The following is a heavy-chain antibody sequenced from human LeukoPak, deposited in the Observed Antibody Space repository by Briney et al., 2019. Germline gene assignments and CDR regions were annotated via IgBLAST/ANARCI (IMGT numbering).Heavy chain of an antibody. CDR3: ARDRYSSSYGMDV. D-gene: IGHD6-13*01. Sequence: SQTLSLTCTVSGGSISSGGYYWSWIRQHPGKGLEWIGYIYYSGSTYYNPSLKGRVTISVDTSKNQFSLKLSSVTAADTAVYYYARDRYSSSYGMDVWGKGTTVTVSS. J-gene: IGHJ6*04. CDR2: IYYSGST. V-gene: IGHV4-31*03. CDR1: GGSISSGGYY.